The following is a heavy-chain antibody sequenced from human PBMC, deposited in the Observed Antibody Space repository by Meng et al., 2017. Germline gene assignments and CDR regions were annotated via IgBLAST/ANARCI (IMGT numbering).Heavy chain of an antibody. CDR2: INPSGGSS. CDR1: GYTFTSYY. Sequence: QGQLVQSGAKVKKPVASVKVSCKASGYTFTSYYMHWVRQATGQGLEWMGIINPSGGSSSYAQKFQGRVTMTRDTSTSTVYMELSSLRSEDTAVYYCAREALVGALDYWGQGTLVTVSS. D-gene: IGHD1-26*01. J-gene: IGHJ4*02. CDR3: AREALVGALDY. V-gene: IGHV1-46*01.